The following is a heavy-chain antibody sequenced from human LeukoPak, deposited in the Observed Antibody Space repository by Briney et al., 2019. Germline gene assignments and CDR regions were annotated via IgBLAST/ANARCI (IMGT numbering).Heavy chain of an antibody. J-gene: IGHJ6*03. Sequence: SQTLSLTCTVSGGSISSGDYYWSWIRQPPGEGLEWIGYIYYSGSTYYNPSLKSRVTISVDTSKNQFSLKLSSVTAADTAVYYCAREGWELRYYYYHMDVWGKGTTVTVSS. CDR3: AREGWELRYYYYHMDV. CDR1: GGSISSGDYY. V-gene: IGHV4-30-4*08. CDR2: IYYSGST. D-gene: IGHD1-26*01.